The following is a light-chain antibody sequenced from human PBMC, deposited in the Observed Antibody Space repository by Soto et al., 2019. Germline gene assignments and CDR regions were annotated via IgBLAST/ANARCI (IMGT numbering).Light chain of an antibody. V-gene: IGKV1-33*01. CDR2: DAS. CDR1: QDISNY. CDR3: QQYDNRLALT. J-gene: IGKJ4*01. Sequence: DIQMTQSPSSLSASVGDRVTITCQASQDISNYLNWYQQKPGKAPKLLIYDASNLETGVPSRFSGSGSGPDFTFTISSLQPEDIATYYCQQYDNRLALTFGGGPKVEIK.